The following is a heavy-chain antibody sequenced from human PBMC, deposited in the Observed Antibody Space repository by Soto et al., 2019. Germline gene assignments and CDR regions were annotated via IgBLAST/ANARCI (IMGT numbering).Heavy chain of an antibody. CDR2: ISYDGSNK. Sequence: QVQLVESGGGVVQPGRYLRLSCAASGFTFSSYGMHWVRQAPGKGLEWVAVISYDGSNKYYADSVKGRFTISRDNSKNTLYLQMNSLRAEDTAVYYCAKSAMVRGVILGYWGQGTLVTVSS. CDR3: AKSAMVRGVILGY. J-gene: IGHJ4*02. D-gene: IGHD3-10*01. V-gene: IGHV3-30*18. CDR1: GFTFSSYG.